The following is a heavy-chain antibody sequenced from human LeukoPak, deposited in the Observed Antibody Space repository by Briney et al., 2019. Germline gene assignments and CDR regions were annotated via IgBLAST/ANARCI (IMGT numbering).Heavy chain of an antibody. Sequence: PGRSLRLSCAASGFTFSSYAMHWVRQAPGKGLEWVAVISYDGSNKYYADSVKGRFTISRDNSKNTLYLQMNSLRAEDTAVYYCARNRKHGDWGQGTLVTVSS. D-gene: IGHD2/OR15-2a*01. CDR3: ARNRKHGD. CDR2: ISYDGSNK. CDR1: GFTFSSYA. V-gene: IGHV3-30-3*01. J-gene: IGHJ4*02.